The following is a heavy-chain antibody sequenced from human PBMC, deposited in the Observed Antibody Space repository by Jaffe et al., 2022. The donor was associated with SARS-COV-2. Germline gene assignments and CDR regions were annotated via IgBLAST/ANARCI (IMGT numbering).Heavy chain of an antibody. CDR3: AKDRGLRNYVFQANWFDP. D-gene: IGHD1-7*01. Sequence: EVQLLESGGGLVQPGGSLRLSCAASGFTFSSYAMSWVRQAPGKGLEWVSAISGSGGSTYYADSVKGRFTISRDNSKNTLYLQMNSLRAEDTAVYYCAKDRGLRNYVFQANWFDPWGQGTLVTVSS. J-gene: IGHJ5*02. CDR1: GFTFSSYA. V-gene: IGHV3-23*01. CDR2: ISGSGGST.